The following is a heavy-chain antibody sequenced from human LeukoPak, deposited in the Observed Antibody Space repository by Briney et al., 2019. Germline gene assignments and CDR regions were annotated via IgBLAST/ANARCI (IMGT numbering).Heavy chain of an antibody. Sequence: SETLSLTCTVSGDSIAGSSYYWSWVRQPPGKGLEWIGDICDSGNTYYNPSLKSRVTISVDKSKNQFSLKLSSVTAADTAVYYCARDYCSGGSCYWFDPWGQGTLVTVSS. J-gene: IGHJ5*02. CDR3: ARDYCSGGSCYWFDP. CDR1: GDSIAGSSYY. CDR2: ICDSGNT. D-gene: IGHD2-15*01. V-gene: IGHV4-39*07.